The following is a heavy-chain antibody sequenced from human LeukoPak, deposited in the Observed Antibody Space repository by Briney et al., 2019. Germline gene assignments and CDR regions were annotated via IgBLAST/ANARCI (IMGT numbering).Heavy chain of an antibody. J-gene: IGHJ3*02. CDR3: ARYPYDSSGSSAFDI. D-gene: IGHD3-22*01. CDR1: GYTFTSYD. V-gene: IGHV1-8*01. Sequence: ASVKVSCKASGYTFTSYDINWVRQATGQGLERMGWMNPNSGNTGYAQKFQGRVTMTRNTSISTPYMELSSLRSEDTAVYYCARYPYDSSGSSAFDIWGQGTMVTVSS. CDR2: MNPNSGNT.